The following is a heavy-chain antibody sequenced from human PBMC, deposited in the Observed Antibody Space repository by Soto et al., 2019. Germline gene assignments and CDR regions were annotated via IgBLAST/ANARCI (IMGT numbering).Heavy chain of an antibody. CDR2: ISGSGIST. D-gene: IGHD3-22*01. V-gene: IGHV3-23*01. J-gene: IGHJ4*02. CDR3: AKNSESSAYSAFDY. CDR1: GLTFSSYA. Sequence: EVQLLESGGGLVQPGGSLRLSCAASGLTFSSYAMSWVRQAPGEGLEWVSGISGSGISTYYGDSVTGRFTTSSDNSKNTLYLQMNRLRAEDTAVYYCAKNSESSAYSAFDYGCQGNGVTVSS.